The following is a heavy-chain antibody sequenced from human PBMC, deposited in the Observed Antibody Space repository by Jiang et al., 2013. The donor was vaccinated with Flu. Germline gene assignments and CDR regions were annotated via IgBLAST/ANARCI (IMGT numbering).Heavy chain of an antibody. J-gene: IGHJ4*02. CDR3: ARLRGKSGSWDFDH. CDR2: VSDTGTTT. D-gene: IGHD3-3*01. V-gene: IGHV3-23*01. Sequence: VQLLESGGGLIQPWESLTLSCVASGFIFNNYAMCWVRQVPGKGLEWVSSVSDTGTTTYHADSVKGRFTISRDNSKNTLYLQMNNLRAEDTALYYCARLRGKSGSWDFDHWGREPWSPSPQ. CDR1: GFIFNNYA.